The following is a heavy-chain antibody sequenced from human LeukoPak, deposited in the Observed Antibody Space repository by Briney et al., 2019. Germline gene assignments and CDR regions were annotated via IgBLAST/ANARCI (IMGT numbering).Heavy chain of an antibody. J-gene: IGHJ3*02. CDR1: GGSFSGYY. D-gene: IGHD6-13*01. CDR2: INHSGST. Sequence: PSETLSLTCAVYGGSFSGYYWSWIRQPPGKGLEWIGEINHSGSTNYNPSLKSRVTISVDTSKNQFSLKLSSVTAADTAAYYCARCIAAAAPHAFDIWGQGTMVTVSS. V-gene: IGHV4-34*01. CDR3: ARCIAAAAPHAFDI.